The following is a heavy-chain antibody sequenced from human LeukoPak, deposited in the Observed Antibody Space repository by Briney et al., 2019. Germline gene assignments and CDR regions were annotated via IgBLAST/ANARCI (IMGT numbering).Heavy chain of an antibody. J-gene: IGHJ4*02. CDR1: GFTFSSYG. V-gene: IGHV3-33*01. Sequence: GGSLRLSCAASGFTFSSYGMHWVRQAPGKGLEWVAVIWFDGSNKNYADSVKGRFTISRDNSKNSVYLQMNSLRAEDTAVYYCARGSLHSAYGFDYWGQGTLVTVSS. CDR3: ARGSLHSAYGFDY. D-gene: IGHD5-12*01. CDR2: IWFDGSNK.